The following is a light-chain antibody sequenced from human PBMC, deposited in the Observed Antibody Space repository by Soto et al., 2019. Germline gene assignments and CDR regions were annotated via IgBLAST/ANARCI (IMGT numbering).Light chain of an antibody. CDR2: AAS. CDR1: QGISSY. J-gene: IGKJ5*01. Sequence: DIQLTQSPSFLSASVGDRVTITCRASQGISSYLACYQQKTGEAPNLLIYAASTLQSGVPSRFSGSGSGTEFTLTISSLQPEDFATYYCQQLNSYPITFGQGTRLEIK. V-gene: IGKV1-9*01. CDR3: QQLNSYPIT.